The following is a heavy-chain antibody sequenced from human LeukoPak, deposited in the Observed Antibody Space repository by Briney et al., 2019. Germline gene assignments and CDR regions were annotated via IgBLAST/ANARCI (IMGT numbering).Heavy chain of an antibody. J-gene: IGHJ4*02. CDR2: TGSTGVST. Sequence: PGRSLRLSCAAPGFTFSSYAMNWVRQAPGKGLEWVSATGSTGVSTFYADSVKGRFTVSRDNSKNTLSLQMNSLRAEDTAVYYCAKDPGVVPAHYFDYWGQGILVTVSS. D-gene: IGHD2-2*01. CDR3: AKDPGVVPAHYFDY. CDR1: GFTFSSYA. V-gene: IGHV3-23*01.